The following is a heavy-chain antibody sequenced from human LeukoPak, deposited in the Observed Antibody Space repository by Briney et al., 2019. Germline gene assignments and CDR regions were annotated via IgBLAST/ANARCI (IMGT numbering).Heavy chain of an antibody. CDR2: IYYGGST. CDR1: GDSISTYY. CDR3: ARGPSIVVVPAASNYYMDV. Sequence: SETLSLTCTVSGDSISTYYWSWIRQPPGKALEWIGYIYYGGSTNYSPSLGSRVTISVDTSKNQFSLKLSSVTAADTAVYYCARGPSIVVVPAASNYYMDVWGKGTTVTVSS. D-gene: IGHD2-2*01. V-gene: IGHV4-59*01. J-gene: IGHJ6*03.